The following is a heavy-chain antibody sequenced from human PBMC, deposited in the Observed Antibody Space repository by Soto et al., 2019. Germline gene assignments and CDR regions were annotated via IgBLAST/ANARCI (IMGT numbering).Heavy chain of an antibody. CDR1: GYTFISFG. CDR3: ARARMFSGAHHDY. J-gene: IGHJ4*02. Sequence: ASVKVSCKASGYTFISFGINWVRQAPGQGLEWMGWITPYNGNANYPQKHQDRLTITTDTSTNTAYLELRSLRSDDTAVYFCARARMFSGAHHDYWGQGTRVTVS. D-gene: IGHD1-26*01. CDR2: ITPYNGNA. V-gene: IGHV1-18*04.